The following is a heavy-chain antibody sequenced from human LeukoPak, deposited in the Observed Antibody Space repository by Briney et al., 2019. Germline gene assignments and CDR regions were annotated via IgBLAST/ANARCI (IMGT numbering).Heavy chain of an antibody. CDR2: INHSGST. CDR1: GGSFSGYY. CDR3: ARGVSSWRGRYSYSYPPYYFDY. V-gene: IGHV4-34*01. J-gene: IGHJ4*02. Sequence: PSGTLSLTCAVYGGSFSGYYWSWIRQPPGKGLEWIGEINHSGSTNYNPSLKSRVTISVDTSKNQFSLKLSSVTAADTAVYYCARGVSSWRGRYSYSYPPYYFDYWGQGTLVTVSS. D-gene: IGHD5-18*01.